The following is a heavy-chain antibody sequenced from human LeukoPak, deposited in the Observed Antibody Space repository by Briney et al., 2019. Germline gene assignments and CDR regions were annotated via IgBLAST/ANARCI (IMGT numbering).Heavy chain of an antibody. Sequence: SQTLSLTCAISGDSVSSNSATWIWIRQSPSRGLEWLGRTYYRSKWYNDYAISVQGRISVNPDTSKNQFSLKLSSVTAADTAVYYCARLGRGYSYGQADYWGQGTLVTVSS. J-gene: IGHJ4*02. D-gene: IGHD5-18*01. CDR3: ARLGRGYSYGQADY. V-gene: IGHV6-1*01. CDR1: GDSVSSNSAT. CDR2: TYYRSKWYN.